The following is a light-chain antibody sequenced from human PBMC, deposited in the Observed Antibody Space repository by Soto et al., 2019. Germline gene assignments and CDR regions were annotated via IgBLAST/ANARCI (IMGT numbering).Light chain of an antibody. CDR1: SSDVGGYNY. CDR3: SSYSSTITRV. V-gene: IGLV2-14*01. J-gene: IGLJ1*01. CDR2: DVS. Sequence: QSALTQPASVSGSPGQSITISCTGTSSDVGGYNYVSWYQQHPGKAPKLIIYDVSNRPSGVSNRFSGSKSGYTASLTISGLQAEDEADYYCSSYSSTITRVFGTGTKVTVL.